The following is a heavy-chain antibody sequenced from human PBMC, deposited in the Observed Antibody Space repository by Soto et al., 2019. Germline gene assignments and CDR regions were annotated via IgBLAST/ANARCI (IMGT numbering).Heavy chain of an antibody. CDR3: ARDMVRGMDV. CDR1: GFTVSSNY. D-gene: IGHD3-10*01. CDR2: IYSGGRT. V-gene: IGHV3-66*01. Sequence: EVQLVESGGGLVQPGGSLRLSCAASGFTVSSNYMSWDRQAPGKVLEWVSVIYSGGRTYYADSVKGRFTISRDNSKNALFVQMHGPRADGTAVYYCARDMVRGMDVWGQGTTVSVSS. J-gene: IGHJ6*02.